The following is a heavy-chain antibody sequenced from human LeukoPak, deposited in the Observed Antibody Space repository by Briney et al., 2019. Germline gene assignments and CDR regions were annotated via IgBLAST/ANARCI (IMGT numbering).Heavy chain of an antibody. CDR3: VTYSGYDPGRY. V-gene: IGHV3-64D*06. Sequence: GGSLRLSCSASGFTFSTYSMHWVRQAPGRGLEYVSGINYNGGSTNYADSVKGRFTISRDNSRNTLYLQMNRLRTEDTAVYYCVTYSGYDPGRYWGQGTQVTVSS. D-gene: IGHD5-12*01. CDR2: INYNGGST. CDR1: GFTFSTYS. J-gene: IGHJ4*02.